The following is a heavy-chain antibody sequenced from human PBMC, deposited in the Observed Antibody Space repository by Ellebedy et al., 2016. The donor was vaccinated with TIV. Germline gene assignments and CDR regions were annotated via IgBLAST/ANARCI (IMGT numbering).Heavy chain of an antibody. Sequence: GGSLRLXXVGSGFTFSSRWMHWVRQAPGKGLVWVSRISPDGSITNYADSVTGRFTISRDNGKSTLYLQMNNLRAEDTAVYYCAKEAMTSPGVEHWGQGTLATVSS. CDR3: AKEAMTSPGVEH. CDR2: ISPDGSIT. V-gene: IGHV3-74*01. D-gene: IGHD2-2*01. J-gene: IGHJ5*02. CDR1: GFTFSSRW.